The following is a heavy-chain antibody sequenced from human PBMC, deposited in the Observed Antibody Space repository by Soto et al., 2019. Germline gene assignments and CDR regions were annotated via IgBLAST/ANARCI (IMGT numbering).Heavy chain of an antibody. CDR2: IYPSGTI. D-gene: IGHD3-16*01. CDR3: ATYTAFAKYYFDY. CDR1: GVSITTNGYS. J-gene: IGHJ4*02. V-gene: IGHV4-30-2*01. Sequence: PSETLSLTCAVSGVSITTNGYSWSWIRQPPGKGLEGIGYIYPSGTIFYNPSLNSRVTISADTSNNQFSLKLTSVTAADTAVYVCATYTAFAKYYFDYWGRGTLVTVSS.